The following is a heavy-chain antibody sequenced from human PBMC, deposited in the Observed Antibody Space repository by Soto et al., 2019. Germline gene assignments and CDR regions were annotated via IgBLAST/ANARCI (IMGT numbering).Heavy chain of an antibody. D-gene: IGHD3-9*01. J-gene: IGHJ5*02. CDR3: VRDYLLTGFDI. Sequence: LSLTCTVSTGSLGTYYWTWVRQPPGKGLEWIGSVYYSGCANYNPSLKSRVGMSIDTSKNQFSLELKSVTAADTATYFCVRDYLLTGFDIWGQGILVTVS. CDR1: TGSLGTYY. V-gene: IGHV4-59*01. CDR2: VYYSGCA.